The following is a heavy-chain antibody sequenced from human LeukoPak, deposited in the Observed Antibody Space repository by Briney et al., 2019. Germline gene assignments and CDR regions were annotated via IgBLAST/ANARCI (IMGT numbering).Heavy chain of an antibody. CDR1: GFTLSSYA. V-gene: IGHV3-23*01. Sequence: PGGSLRLSCAASGFTLSSYAMSWVRQAPGKGLEWVSAISASGATTYYADSVKGRFTISRDNAKNSLYLQMNSLRAEDTAVYYCARDSYYYDSSGYPTRYYYYGMDVWGQGTTVTVSS. CDR2: ISASGATT. D-gene: IGHD3-22*01. CDR3: ARDSYYYDSSGYPTRYYYYGMDV. J-gene: IGHJ6*02.